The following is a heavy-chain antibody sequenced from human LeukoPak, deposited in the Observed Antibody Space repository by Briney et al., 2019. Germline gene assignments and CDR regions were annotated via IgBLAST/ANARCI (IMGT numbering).Heavy chain of an antibody. Sequence: ASVKVSCKASGYTFTGYYMHWVRQAPGQGLEWMGIINPSGGSTSYAQKFQGRVTMTRDTSTSTVYMELSSLRSVDTAVYYCARDERGYSGYDSSGYYGMDVWGQGTTVTVSS. D-gene: IGHD5-12*01. CDR1: GYTFTGYY. CDR3: ARDERGYSGYDSSGYYGMDV. V-gene: IGHV1-46*01. CDR2: INPSGGST. J-gene: IGHJ6*02.